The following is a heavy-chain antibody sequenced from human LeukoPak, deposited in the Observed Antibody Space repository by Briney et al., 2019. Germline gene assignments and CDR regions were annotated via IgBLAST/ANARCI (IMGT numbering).Heavy chain of an antibody. CDR2: INHSGST. J-gene: IGHJ5*02. Sequence: SETLSLTCAVYGGSFSGYYWSWIRQPPGKGLEWIGEINHSGSTNYNPSLKSRVTISVDTSKNQFSLQLNSVTPEDTAVYYCARGGVIRNNWFDPWGQGTLVTVSS. CDR1: GGSFSGYY. CDR3: ARGGVIRNNWFDP. V-gene: IGHV4-34*01. D-gene: IGHD3-10*01.